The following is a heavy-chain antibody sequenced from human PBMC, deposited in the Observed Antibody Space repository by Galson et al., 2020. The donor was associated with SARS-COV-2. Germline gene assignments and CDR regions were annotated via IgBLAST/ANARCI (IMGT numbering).Heavy chain of an antibody. CDR3: VREPTYGYSSGWYKVEDY. Sequence: SETLSLTCAVYGGSFSGYYWSWIRQPPGKGLEWIGEINHSGSTNYNPSLKSRVTISVDTSKNQFSLKLSSVTAADTAVYYCVREPTYGYSSGWYKVEDYWGQGTLVTVSS. CDR1: GGSFSGYY. CDR2: INHSGST. V-gene: IGHV4-34*01. D-gene: IGHD6-19*01. J-gene: IGHJ4*02.